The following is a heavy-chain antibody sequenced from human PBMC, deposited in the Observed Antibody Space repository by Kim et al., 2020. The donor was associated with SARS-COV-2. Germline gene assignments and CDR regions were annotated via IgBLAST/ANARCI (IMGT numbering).Heavy chain of an antibody. J-gene: IGHJ4*02. Sequence: GGSLRLSCVVSGFTFSSYWMSWVRQAPGKGLEWVASIKQSGNEKFHVDSVKGRFTISRDNARNSLFLQMNSLRVEDTAIYYCARGDSATYWGQGVLDTVSS. CDR1: GFTFSSYW. CDR3: ARGDSATY. D-gene: IGHD3-10*01. V-gene: IGHV3-7*03. CDR2: IKQSGNEK.